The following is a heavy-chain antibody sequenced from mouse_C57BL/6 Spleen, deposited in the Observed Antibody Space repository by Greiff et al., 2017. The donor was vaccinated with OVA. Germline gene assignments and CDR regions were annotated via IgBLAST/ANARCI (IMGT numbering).Heavy chain of an antibody. Sequence: VQLQQPGAELVKPGASVKMSCKASGYTFTSYWITWVKQRPGQGLEWIGDIYPGSGSTNYNEKFKSKATLTVDTSSSTAYMQLSSLTSEDSAVYYGATRTVVPSYYAMDYWGQGTSVTVSS. J-gene: IGHJ4*01. CDR1: GYTFTSYW. CDR2: IYPGSGST. CDR3: ATRTVVPSYYAMDY. D-gene: IGHD1-1*01. V-gene: IGHV1-55*01.